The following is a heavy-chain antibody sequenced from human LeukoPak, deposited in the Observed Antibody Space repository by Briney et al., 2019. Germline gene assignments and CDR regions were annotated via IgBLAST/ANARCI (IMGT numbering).Heavy chain of an antibody. J-gene: IGHJ1*01. CDR3: SRCPGYFQH. CDR1: GDRVSSNSTA. V-gene: IGHV6-1*01. CDR2: TYYRSKWFS. Sequence: QTLSLTCAISGDRVSSNSTAWDWLRHYPWRGLEWLGRTYYRSKWFSRYAVSVKRRITITAVTSKNQVSLQLNSVTPDDTAVYYCSRCPGYFQHWGQGTLVTVSS.